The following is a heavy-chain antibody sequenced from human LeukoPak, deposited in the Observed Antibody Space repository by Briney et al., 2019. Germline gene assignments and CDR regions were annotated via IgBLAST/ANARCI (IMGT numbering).Heavy chain of an antibody. J-gene: IGHJ4*02. CDR3: ARAFGYGFDF. Sequence: GGSLRLSCEASGFTFSGYSMNWVRQAPGKGLEWVSSITSGGTYIYYVDSLKGRFTISRDNAKNSLYLQMNSLRAEDTAVYYCARAFGYGFDFWGQGTLVTVSS. D-gene: IGHD3-16*01. CDR1: GFTFSGYS. CDR2: ITSGGTYI. V-gene: IGHV3-21*01.